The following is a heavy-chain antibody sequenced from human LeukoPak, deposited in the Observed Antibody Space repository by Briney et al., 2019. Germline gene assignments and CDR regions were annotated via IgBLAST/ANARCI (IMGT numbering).Heavy chain of an antibody. J-gene: IGHJ4*02. Sequence: GGSLRLSCAASGFTFSSYGMHWVRQAPGKGLEGVAVISYDGSNKYYADSVKGRFTISRDNSKNTLYLQMNSLRAEDTAVYYCAKGYDFWSGGLDYWGQGTLVTVSS. CDR3: AKGYDFWSGGLDY. CDR1: GFTFSSYG. CDR2: ISYDGSNK. D-gene: IGHD3-3*01. V-gene: IGHV3-30*18.